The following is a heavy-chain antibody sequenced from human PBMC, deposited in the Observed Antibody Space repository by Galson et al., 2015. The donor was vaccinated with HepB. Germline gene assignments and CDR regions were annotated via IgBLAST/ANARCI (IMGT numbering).Heavy chain of an antibody. CDR3: ARYTGRTTWFAGAYYFDY. CDR1: GFTFSSYW. V-gene: IGHV3-7*03. Sequence: SLRLSRAASGFTFSSYWMSWVRQAPGKGLEWVANIKQDGSEKYYVDSVKGRFTISSDNAKNSLYLQMNSLRAEDTAVYYCARYTGRTTWFAGAYYFDYWGQGTLVTVSS. J-gene: IGHJ4*02. D-gene: IGHD1-1*01. CDR2: IKQDGSEK.